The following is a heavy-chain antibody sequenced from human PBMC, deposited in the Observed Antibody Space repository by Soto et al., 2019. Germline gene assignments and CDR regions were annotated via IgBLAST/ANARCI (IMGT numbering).Heavy chain of an antibody. V-gene: IGHV3-15*01. CDR3: TILIAAAGYYYYMDV. D-gene: IGHD6-13*01. CDR1: GFTFSNAW. Sequence: EVQLVESGGGLVKPGGSLRLSCAASGFTFSNAWMSWVRQAPGKGLEWVGRIKSKTDGGTTDYAAPVKGRFTISRDDSKNTLYLQMNSLKTEDTVVYYCTILIAAAGYYYYMDVWGKGTTVTVSS. J-gene: IGHJ6*03. CDR2: IKSKTDGGTT.